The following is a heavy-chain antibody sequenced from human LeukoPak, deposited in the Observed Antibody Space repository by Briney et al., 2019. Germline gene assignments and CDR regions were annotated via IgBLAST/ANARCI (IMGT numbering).Heavy chain of an antibody. CDR2: IYSSGIT. J-gene: IGHJ4*02. Sequence: GGSLRLSCATSGFAVSNNYMSWVRQAPGKGPEWVSIIYSSGITNYVDSVKGRFTISRDNSKNTLYLQMNSLRVEDTAVYYCTRDSTTFRFGYWGQGTLVTVSS. CDR3: TRDSTTFRFGY. CDR1: GFAVSNNY. V-gene: IGHV3-53*01. D-gene: IGHD2-2*03.